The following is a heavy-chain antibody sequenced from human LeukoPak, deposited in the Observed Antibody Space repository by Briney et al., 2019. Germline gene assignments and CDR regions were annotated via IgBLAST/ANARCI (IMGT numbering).Heavy chain of an antibody. Sequence: GGSLRLSCAASGFSVSSNYMSWVRQAPGKGLEWVAVIYNSGTTKYADSVKGRFTIARDSSKNTLYLQMSSLRAEDTAVYYCARSPRIYDSSGYYLVEYFDLWGRGTLVTVSS. CDR1: GFSVSSNY. CDR2: IYNSGTT. J-gene: IGHJ2*01. D-gene: IGHD3-22*01. V-gene: IGHV3-53*01. CDR3: ARSPRIYDSSGYYLVEYFDL.